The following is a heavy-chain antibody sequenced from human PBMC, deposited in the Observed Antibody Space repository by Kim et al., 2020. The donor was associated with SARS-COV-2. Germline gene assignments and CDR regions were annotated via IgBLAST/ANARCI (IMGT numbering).Heavy chain of an antibody. CDR2: IYFSGSD. V-gene: IGHV4-30-4*01. CDR3: VREVQNSNSFDT. CDR1: GGSISGNYY. J-gene: IGHJ4*02. Sequence: SETLSLTCTVSGGSISGNYYWSWIRQPPGKGLEWIGYIYFSGSDYYNPSLKSRAIISVDTAKTQFSLTLGAVTAADAAVYYCVREVQNSNSFDTWGQGTLLSVSS. D-gene: IGHD4-4*01.